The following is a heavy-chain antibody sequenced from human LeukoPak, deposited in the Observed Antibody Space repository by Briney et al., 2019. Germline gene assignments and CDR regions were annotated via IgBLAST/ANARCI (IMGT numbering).Heavy chain of an antibody. D-gene: IGHD5-18*01. J-gene: IGHJ4*02. CDR1: GYGFTSYW. CDR2: IYPGDSDT. Sequence: GESLKISCKGSGYGFTSYWIGWVRQMPGKGLEWMGIIYPGDSDTRYSPSFQGQVTISADKSISTAYLQWGSLKASDTAMYYCARRRGRGYSYGPIDYWGQGTLVTVSS. CDR3: ARRRGRGYSYGPIDY. V-gene: IGHV5-51*01.